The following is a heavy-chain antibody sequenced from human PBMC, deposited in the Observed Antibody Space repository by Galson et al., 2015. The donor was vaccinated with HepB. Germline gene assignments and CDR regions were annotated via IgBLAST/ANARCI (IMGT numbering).Heavy chain of an antibody. CDR2: IYYSGST. J-gene: IGHJ5*02. CDR3: ARAKYSSGEGWFDP. V-gene: IGHV4-59*08. D-gene: IGHD6-19*01. CDR1: GGSISSYY. Sequence: SETLSLTCTVSGGSISSYYWSWIRQPPGKGLEWIGYIYYSGSTNYNPSLKSRVTISVDTSKNQFSLKLSSVTAADTAVYYCARAKYSSGEGWFDPWGQGTLVTVSS.